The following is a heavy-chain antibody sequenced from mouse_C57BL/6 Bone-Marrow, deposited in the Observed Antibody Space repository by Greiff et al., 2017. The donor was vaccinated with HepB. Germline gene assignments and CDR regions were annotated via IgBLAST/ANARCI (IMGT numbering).Heavy chain of an antibody. D-gene: IGHD1-1*01. CDR2: IDPNSGGT. Sequence: QVQLQQSGAELVKPGASVKLSCKASGYTFTSYWMHWVKQRPGRGLEWIGRIDPNSGGTKYNEKFKSKATLTVDKPSSTAYMQLSSLTSEDSAVYYCARKGGGIYYYGSGWYFDVWGTGTTVTVSS. CDR3: ARKGGGIYYYGSGWYFDV. V-gene: IGHV1-72*01. CDR1: GYTFTSYW. J-gene: IGHJ1*03.